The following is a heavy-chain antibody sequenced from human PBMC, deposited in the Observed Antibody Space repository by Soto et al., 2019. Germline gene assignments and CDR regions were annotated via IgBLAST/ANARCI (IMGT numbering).Heavy chain of an antibody. D-gene: IGHD1-20*01. Sequence: EVQLLESGGDLVHPGASLRLSCAASGLNFAVNFGAYAMIWVRQAPGKGLQWVSTISGSGATTVYADSVQGRFIISRDNSNNTLYLQMNSLRAEDTAVYYCAKTNKGYNWNGVDCWVQGSLVTVSS. CDR2: ISGSGATT. CDR3: AKTNKGYNWNGVDC. J-gene: IGHJ4*02. V-gene: IGHV3-23*01. CDR1: GLNFAVNFGAYA.